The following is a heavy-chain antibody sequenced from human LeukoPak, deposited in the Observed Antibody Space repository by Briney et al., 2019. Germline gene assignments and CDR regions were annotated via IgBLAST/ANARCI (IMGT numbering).Heavy chain of an antibody. CDR1: GYTFTVHY. Sequence: ASVTVSCTASGYTFTVHYMHWLRQAPAQGLEWMGWINPNNGGTNYAQKFQGRVTVTRDTSISTAYMELSRLRSDDTAVYYCAREIRKGQWPVFALNYWGQGTLVTVSS. J-gene: IGHJ4*02. V-gene: IGHV1-2*02. CDR2: INPNNGGT. CDR3: AREIRKGQWPVFALNY. D-gene: IGHD6-19*01.